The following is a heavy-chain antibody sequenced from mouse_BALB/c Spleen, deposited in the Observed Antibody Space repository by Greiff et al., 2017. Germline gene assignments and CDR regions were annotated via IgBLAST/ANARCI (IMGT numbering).Heavy chain of an antibody. Sequence: EVQRVESGGGLVKPGGSLKLSCAASGFTFSSYAMSWVRQTPEKRLEWVATISSGGSYTYYPDSVKGRFTISRDNAKNTLYLQMSSLRAEDTAMYYCERLTDYWGQGTTLTVSS. CDR2: ISSGGSYT. CDR3: ERLTDY. V-gene: IGHV5-9-3*01. CDR1: GFTFSSYA. J-gene: IGHJ2*01.